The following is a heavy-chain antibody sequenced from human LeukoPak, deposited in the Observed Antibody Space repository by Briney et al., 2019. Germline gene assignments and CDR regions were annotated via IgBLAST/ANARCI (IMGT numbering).Heavy chain of an antibody. Sequence: PGGSLRLSCAASGFTFSTFAMIWVRQPPGKGLEWVSSISSSSSYIYYADSVKGRFTISRDNAKNSLYLQMNSLRAEDTAVYYCARIYDSSGYYHHDAFDIWGQGTMVTVSS. CDR3: ARIYDSSGYYHHDAFDI. CDR1: GFTFSTFA. CDR2: ISSSSSYI. V-gene: IGHV3-21*01. D-gene: IGHD3-22*01. J-gene: IGHJ3*02.